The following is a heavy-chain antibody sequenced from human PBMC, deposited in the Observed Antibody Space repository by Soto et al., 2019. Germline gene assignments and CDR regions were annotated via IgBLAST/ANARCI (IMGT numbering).Heavy chain of an antibody. J-gene: IGHJ6*03. CDR3: ARGGGLLWPYYYYYMDV. CDR2: IKQDGSEK. Sequence: GGSLRLSCAASGFTFSSYWMSWVRQAPGKGLEWVANIKQDGSEKYYVDSVKGRFTISRDNAKNSLYLQRNSLRAEDTAVYYCARGGGLLWPYYYYYMDVWGKGTTVTVSS. V-gene: IGHV3-7*01. D-gene: IGHD2-2*01. CDR1: GFTFSSYW.